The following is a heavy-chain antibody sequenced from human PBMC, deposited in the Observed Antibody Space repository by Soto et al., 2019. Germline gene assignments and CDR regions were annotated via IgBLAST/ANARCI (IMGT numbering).Heavy chain of an antibody. D-gene: IGHD1-26*01. J-gene: IGHJ4*02. CDR3: ARGVSAGVDY. Sequence: VQLVQSGAEVREPGASVKVSCKASGYSFTSLDSNWVRQTAGQGLEWMGWMQPSTGRTGYAQKFQGRGTMTRDTSITTAYMELPTLTSDDTAFYYCARGVSAGVDYWGQGTLVTVSS. CDR1: GYSFTSLD. V-gene: IGHV1-8*01. CDR2: MQPSTGRT.